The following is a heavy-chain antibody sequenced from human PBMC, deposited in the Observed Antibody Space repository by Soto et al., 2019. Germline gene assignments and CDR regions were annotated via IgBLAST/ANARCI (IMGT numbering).Heavy chain of an antibody. D-gene: IGHD3-22*01. J-gene: IGHJ4*02. CDR2: IWSDGSDT. CDR3: AKDTEYFSSSGYYVFDC. CDR1: GFTFSNFA. Sequence: PGGSLRLSCTTSGFTFSNFAMNWVRQAPGKGLEWVAVIWSDGSDTYYADSVKGRFIISRDNSKNTLSLQMNSLRAEDTAVYYCAKDTEYFSSSGYYVFDCWGQGPRVTVSS. V-gene: IGHV3-30*02.